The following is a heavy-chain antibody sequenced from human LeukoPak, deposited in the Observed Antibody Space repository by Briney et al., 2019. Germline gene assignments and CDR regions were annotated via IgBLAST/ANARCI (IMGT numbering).Heavy chain of an antibody. CDR3: TTVDVGYNSHPFDY. CDR1: GFTFSNAW. V-gene: IGHV3-15*07. CDR2: IKSKTDGGTT. Sequence: GGSLRLSCAASGFTFSNAWMNWVRQAPGKGLEWVGRIKSKTDGGTTDYAAPVNGRFTISRDDSKNTLYLQMNSLKTEDTAVYYCTTVDVGYNSHPFDYWGQGTLVTVSS. J-gene: IGHJ4*02. D-gene: IGHD5-24*01.